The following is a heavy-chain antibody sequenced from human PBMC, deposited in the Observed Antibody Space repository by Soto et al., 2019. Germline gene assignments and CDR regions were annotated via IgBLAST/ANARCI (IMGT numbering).Heavy chain of an antibody. V-gene: IGHV3-15*07. Sequence: GSLRLSCAASGFTFSNAWMNWVRQAPGKGLEWVGRIKSKTDGGTTDYAAPVKGRFTISRDDSKNTLYLQMNSLTTEDTHVYFCTTGATTVTTIGYWGQGTLVTVSS. D-gene: IGHD4-17*01. CDR1: GFTFSNAW. CDR3: TTGATTVTTIGY. J-gene: IGHJ4*02. CDR2: IKSKTDGGTT.